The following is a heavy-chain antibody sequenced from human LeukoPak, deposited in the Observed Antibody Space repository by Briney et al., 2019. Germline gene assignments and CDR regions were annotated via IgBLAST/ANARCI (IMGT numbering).Heavy chain of an antibody. CDR2: MNPCSGDT. CDR1: GYTFTTHD. Sequence: GASVKVSYKASGYTFTTHDLTWVRQATGQGREGMGWMNPCSGDTAYAQNFQGRVTMTRDTSMSTAYMELNSLGSEDAAISYCARGLGDYNTDWFPVSGYWGQGTPVTVSS. V-gene: IGHV1-8*01. CDR3: ARGLGDYNTDWFPVSGY. D-gene: IGHD3-9*01. J-gene: IGHJ4*02.